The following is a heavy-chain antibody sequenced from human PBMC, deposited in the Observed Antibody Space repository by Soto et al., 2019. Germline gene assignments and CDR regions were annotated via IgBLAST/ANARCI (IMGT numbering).Heavy chain of an antibody. CDR1: GFTFSSYW. J-gene: IGHJ4*02. Sequence: GGSLRLSCAASGFTFSSYWMSWVREAPGKGLEWVANIKQDGSEKYYVDSVKGRFTISRDNAKNSLYLQMNSLRAEDTAVYYCARDWRVYYDSSGSFDYWGQGTLVTVSS. CDR3: ARDWRVYYDSSGSFDY. D-gene: IGHD3-22*01. V-gene: IGHV3-7*01. CDR2: IKQDGSEK.